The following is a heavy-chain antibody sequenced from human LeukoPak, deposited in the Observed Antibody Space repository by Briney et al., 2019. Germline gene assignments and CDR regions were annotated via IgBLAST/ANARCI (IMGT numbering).Heavy chain of an antibody. CDR1: GGSFSGYY. D-gene: IGHD3-22*01. J-gene: IGHJ3*02. CDR2: INHSGST. V-gene: IGHV4-34*01. Sequence: SETLSLTCAVYGGSFSGYYWRWIRQPPGKGLEWIGEINHSGSTNYNPSLKRRVTISVDTPKNQFPLKLSSVTAADTAVYYCATGGYYDSSGYHDAFDIWGQGTMVTVSS. CDR3: ATGGYYDSSGYHDAFDI.